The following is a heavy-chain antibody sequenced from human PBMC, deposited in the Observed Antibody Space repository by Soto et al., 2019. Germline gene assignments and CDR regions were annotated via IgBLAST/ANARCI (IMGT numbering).Heavy chain of an antibody. Sequence: GGSLRLSCASSVFTSTSYGMHGVRQAPGKGREWVAVIWYDGSNKYYADSVKGRFTISRDNSKNTLYLQMNSLRAEDTAVYYCAREYSSGWPDAFDIWGQGTMVTVSS. CDR3: AREYSSGWPDAFDI. V-gene: IGHV3-33*01. J-gene: IGHJ3*02. D-gene: IGHD6-19*01. CDR2: IWYDGSNK. CDR1: VFTSTSYG.